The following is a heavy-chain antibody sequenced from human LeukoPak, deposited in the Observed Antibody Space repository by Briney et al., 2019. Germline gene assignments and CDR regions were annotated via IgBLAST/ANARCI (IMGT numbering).Heavy chain of an antibody. Sequence: PSETLSLTCSVSGGSVSRTYYSWGWIRQPPGKGLEWIGSIDYRGRTHFSPSLESRVTISVDTSQNQFSLRLMSVTAADTGVYYCARQELWFRSWGQGTLVTVSS. CDR1: GGSVSRTYYS. CDR3: ARQELWFRS. V-gene: IGHV4-39*01. J-gene: IGHJ4*02. CDR2: IDYRGRT. D-gene: IGHD3-16*01.